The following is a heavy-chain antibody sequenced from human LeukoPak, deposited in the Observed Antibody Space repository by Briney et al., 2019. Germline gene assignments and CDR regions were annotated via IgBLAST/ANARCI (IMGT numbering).Heavy chain of an antibody. CDR3: ARDYSSTSNWELDY. V-gene: IGHV1-2*06. D-gene: IGHD7-27*01. CDR1: GYTFIHYL. Sequence: GATVKVSCKASGYTFIHYLIHWVRQAPGQGLEWMGRINSNTGVTEYTQKFQGRVTMTRDTSITTVYMELSSLTSDDSAVYYCARDYSSTSNWELDYWGQGTLVTVSS. J-gene: IGHJ4*02. CDR2: INSNTGVT.